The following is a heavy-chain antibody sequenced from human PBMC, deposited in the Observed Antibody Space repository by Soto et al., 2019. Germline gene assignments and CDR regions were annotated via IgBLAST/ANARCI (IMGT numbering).Heavy chain of an antibody. CDR1: GFSVGSNY. Sequence: EVHLVESGGGLIQPRGSLRLSCAASGFSVGSNYMTWVRQAPGKGLEWVSLSYSGGNTYYADSVKGRFTVSRDEFKNTLYLQMNSLRAEDTAIYYCARGYGAGSYFCDYWGQGTLVTVSS. V-gene: IGHV3-53*01. D-gene: IGHD3-10*01. CDR3: ARGYGAGSYFCDY. CDR2: SYSGGNT. J-gene: IGHJ4*02.